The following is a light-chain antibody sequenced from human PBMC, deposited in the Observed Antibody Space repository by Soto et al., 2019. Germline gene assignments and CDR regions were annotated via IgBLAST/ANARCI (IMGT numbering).Light chain of an antibody. Sequence: EIVLTQSPATLSLSPGERATLSCRASQRISGYLAWYQQRPGQVPRLLIYGASTRATDIPARFSGSGSGTEFTLTISSLQSEDFAEYHCQQYNNWPRTFGQGTKVDIK. V-gene: IGKV3-15*01. CDR3: QQYNNWPRT. CDR1: QRISGY. J-gene: IGKJ1*01. CDR2: GAS.